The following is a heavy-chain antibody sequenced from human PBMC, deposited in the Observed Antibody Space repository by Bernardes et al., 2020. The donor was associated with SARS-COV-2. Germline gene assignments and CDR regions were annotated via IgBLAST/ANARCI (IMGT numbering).Heavy chain of an antibody. J-gene: IGHJ6*02. CDR2: VWYDVIHK. V-gene: IGHV3-33*01. CDR1: GFILTDCG. Sequence: GGSLRPSCAASGFILTDCGMHWVRQFPGKGLEWVAAVWYDVIHKYYADSVRGRFSISRDHSTLYLHMNNLTAEDTAVYYCARDRGYWGNAIDVFGQGTTVTVSS. D-gene: IGHD7-27*01. CDR3: ARDRGYWGNAIDV.